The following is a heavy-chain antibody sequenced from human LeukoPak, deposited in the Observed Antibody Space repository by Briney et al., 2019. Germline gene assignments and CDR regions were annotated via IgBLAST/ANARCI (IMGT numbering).Heavy chain of an antibody. CDR2: ISGSGGST. V-gene: IGHV3-23*01. CDR1: GFTFSSYA. J-gene: IGHJ4*02. D-gene: IGHD3-10*01. Sequence: PGGSLRLSCAASGFTFSSYAMSWVRQAPGKGLEWVSAISGSGGSTYYADSVKGRFTISRDNSKNTLYLQMNSLRAEDTAVYYCARGLGRWFGEEGYFDYWGQGTLVTVSS. CDR3: ARGLGRWFGEEGYFDY.